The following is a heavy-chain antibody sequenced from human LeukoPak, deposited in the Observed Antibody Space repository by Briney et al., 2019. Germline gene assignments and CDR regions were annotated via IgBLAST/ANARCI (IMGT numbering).Heavy chain of an antibody. CDR2: IYTSGST. CDR3: ARSDRYCSSTSCYEGRDY. D-gene: IGHD2-2*01. Sequence: PSETLSLTCTVSGGSISSGSYYWSWIRQPAGKGLEWIGRIYTSGSTSYNPSLKSRVTISVDTSKNQFSLKLSSVTAADTAVYYCARSDRYCSSTSCYEGRDYWGQGTLVTVSS. V-gene: IGHV4-61*02. CDR1: GGSISSGSYY. J-gene: IGHJ4*02.